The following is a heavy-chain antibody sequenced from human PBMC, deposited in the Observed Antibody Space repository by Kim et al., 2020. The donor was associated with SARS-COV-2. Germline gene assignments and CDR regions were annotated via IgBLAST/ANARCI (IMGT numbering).Heavy chain of an antibody. D-gene: IGHD2-2*01. J-gene: IGHJ6*02. CDR1: GFTFSSYG. CDR3: ARDIVVVPVAFWYYYYGMDV. V-gene: IGHV3-33*01. Sequence: GGSLRLSCAASGFTFSSYGMHWVRQAPGKGLEWVAVIWYDGSNKYYADSVKGRFTISRDNSKNTLYLQMNSLRAEDTAVYYCARDIVVVPVAFWYYYYGMDVWGQGTTVTVSS. CDR2: IWYDGSNK.